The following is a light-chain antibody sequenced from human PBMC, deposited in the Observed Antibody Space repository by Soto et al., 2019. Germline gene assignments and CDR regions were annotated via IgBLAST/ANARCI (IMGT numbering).Light chain of an antibody. CDR3: QRYGSSPLT. CDR1: QGIGDT. CDR2: GAS. J-gene: IGKJ4*01. V-gene: IGKV3-20*01. Sequence: EIVMTQSPATLSVSPGEGATLSCRASQGIGDTLAWYQQKPGQAPRLLIYGASSRATGIPDMFSGSGSGTDFTLTISRLEPEDLAVYDCQRYGSSPLTVGGGTKVEIK.